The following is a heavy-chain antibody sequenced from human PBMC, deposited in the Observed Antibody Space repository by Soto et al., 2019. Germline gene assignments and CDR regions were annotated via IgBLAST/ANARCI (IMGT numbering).Heavy chain of an antibody. J-gene: IGHJ6*02. Sequence: GGSLRLSCAASGFTFSSYAMSWVRQAPGKGLEWVSAISGSGGSTYYADSVKGRFTISRDNSKNTLYLQMNSLRAEDTAVYYCAKALTVAGGYYYYYYGMDVWGQGTTVTVSS. V-gene: IGHV3-23*01. CDR1: GFTFSSYA. CDR3: AKALTVAGGYYYYYYGMDV. CDR2: ISGSGGST. D-gene: IGHD6-19*01.